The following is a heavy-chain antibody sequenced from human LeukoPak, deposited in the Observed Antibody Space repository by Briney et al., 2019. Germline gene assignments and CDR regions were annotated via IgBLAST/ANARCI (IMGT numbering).Heavy chain of an antibody. Sequence: GWALRLSCAASGFTFSSYDMHWVRQATGKGLEWVSAIGTAGETYYPVSGKGGCTISRENAKNSLYLQMNSLRAGDTAVYYCARGTGTTYDNAFDIWGQGTMVTVSS. CDR3: ARGTGTTYDNAFDI. D-gene: IGHD1-1*01. V-gene: IGHV3-13*01. CDR1: GFTFSSYD. J-gene: IGHJ3*02. CDR2: IGTAGET.